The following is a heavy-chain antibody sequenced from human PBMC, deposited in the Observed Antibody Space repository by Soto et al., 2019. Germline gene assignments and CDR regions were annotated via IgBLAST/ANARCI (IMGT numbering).Heavy chain of an antibody. Sequence: QVQLVQSGAEVKKPGSSVKVSCEAPGGTFDHAAITWVRQAPGQGLEWVGGINPMFNSTHYAQKFQGRVKITADEVTSTAFIEPGGLTADDPAGYYCARQIFSATYWGQGTLLVVSP. D-gene: IGHD3-3*01. CDR2: INPMFNST. J-gene: IGHJ4*02. CDR1: GGTFDHAA. CDR3: ARQIFSATY. V-gene: IGHV1-69*01.